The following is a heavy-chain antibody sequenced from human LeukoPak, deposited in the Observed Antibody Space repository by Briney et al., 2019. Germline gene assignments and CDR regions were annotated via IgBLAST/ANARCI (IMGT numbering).Heavy chain of an antibody. Sequence: GGSLRLSCAASGFTFSSYWMSWVRQAPGKGLEWVANIKQDGSEKYYVDSVKGRFTISRDNAKNSLYLQMNSLRAEDTAVYYCARDLTGEWDAFDIWGQGTTVTVSS. CDR1: GFTFSSYW. J-gene: IGHJ3*02. D-gene: IGHD7-27*01. CDR3: ARDLTGEWDAFDI. CDR2: IKQDGSEK. V-gene: IGHV3-7*01.